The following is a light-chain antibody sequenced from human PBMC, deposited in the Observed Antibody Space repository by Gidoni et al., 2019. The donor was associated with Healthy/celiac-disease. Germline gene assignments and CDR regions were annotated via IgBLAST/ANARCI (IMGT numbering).Light chain of an antibody. CDR1: ALPKQY. V-gene: IGLV3-25*03. J-gene: IGLJ1*01. CDR3: QSADSSVHYV. CDR2: KDS. Sequence: SYELTQPPSVSVSPGQTARITCSGDALPKQYAYWYQQKPGQAPVLVIYKDSERPSGIPERFSGSSSGTTVTLTIRGVQAEDEADYYCQSADSSVHYVFGTGTKVTVL.